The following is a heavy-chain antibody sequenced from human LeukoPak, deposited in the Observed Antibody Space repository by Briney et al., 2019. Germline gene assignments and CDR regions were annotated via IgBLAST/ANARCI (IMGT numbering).Heavy chain of an antibody. CDR1: GGSFSGYY. Sequence: PSETLSLTCAVYGGSFSGYYWSWIRQPPGKGLEWIGEINHSGSTNYNPSLKSRVTISVDTSRNQFSLKLSSVIAADTAVYYCARKYYYDSSGYSYYFDYWGQGTLVTVSS. CDR3: ARKYYYDSSGYSYYFDY. CDR2: INHSGST. D-gene: IGHD3-22*01. V-gene: IGHV4-34*01. J-gene: IGHJ4*02.